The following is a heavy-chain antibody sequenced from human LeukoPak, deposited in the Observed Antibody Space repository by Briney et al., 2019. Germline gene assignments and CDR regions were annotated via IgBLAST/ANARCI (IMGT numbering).Heavy chain of an antibody. CDR2: ISSSGSTI. Sequence: GGSLRLSCAASGFTFSDYYMSWLRQAPGKGLEGVSYISSSGSTIYYADSVKGRFTISRDNAKNSLYLQMNSLRAEDTAVYYCARAVAVNGYYFDYWGQGTLVTVSS. V-gene: IGHV3-11*01. J-gene: IGHJ4*02. CDR3: ARAVAVNGYYFDY. CDR1: GFTFSDYY. D-gene: IGHD6-19*01.